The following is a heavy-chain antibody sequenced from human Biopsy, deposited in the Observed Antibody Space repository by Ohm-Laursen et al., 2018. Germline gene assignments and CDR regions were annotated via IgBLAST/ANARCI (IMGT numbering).Heavy chain of an antibody. CDR1: GGSLSSYY. CDR2: IYSSGST. V-gene: IGHV4-4*07. J-gene: IGHJ3*02. Sequence: SETLSLTCTVSGGSLSSYYWSWIRQPAGKGLEWIGRIYSSGSTNYNPSLKSRVTLSMDTSKRQFSLKLSFVTAADTAVYYCARWTPEYDSSRYYLDVLDIWGKGKKVTASS. CDR3: ARWTPEYDSSRYYLDVLDI. D-gene: IGHD3-22*01.